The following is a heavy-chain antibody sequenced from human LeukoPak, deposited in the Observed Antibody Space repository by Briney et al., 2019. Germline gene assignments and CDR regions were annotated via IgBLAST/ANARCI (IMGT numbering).Heavy chain of an antibody. CDR2: IYPGGSA. CDR1: GGSIRTYF. Sequence: KSLETLSLTCTVSGGSIRTYFWSWIRQPPGKGLEWIGYIYPGGSANYNPSLESRVSISVDTSKNQFSLQLFSVTAADAAVYFCARYNGPNYYTYYMDVWGKGTTVTVSS. D-gene: IGHD2-8*01. J-gene: IGHJ6*03. V-gene: IGHV4-4*09. CDR3: ARYNGPNYYTYYMDV.